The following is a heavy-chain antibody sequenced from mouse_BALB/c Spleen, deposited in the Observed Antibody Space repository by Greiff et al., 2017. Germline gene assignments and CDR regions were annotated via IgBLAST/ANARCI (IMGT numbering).Heavy chain of an antibody. J-gene: IGHJ1*01. CDR1: GYTFTDYN. D-gene: IGHD4-1*01. Sequence: VQLQQSGPELVKPGASVKISCKASGYTFTDYNMHWVKQSHGKSLEWIGYIYPYNGGTGYNQKFKSKATLTVDNSSSTAYMELRSLTSEDSAVYYCARELGVYWYFDVWGAGTTVTVSS. CDR3: ARELGVYWYFDV. CDR2: IYPYNGGT. V-gene: IGHV1S29*02.